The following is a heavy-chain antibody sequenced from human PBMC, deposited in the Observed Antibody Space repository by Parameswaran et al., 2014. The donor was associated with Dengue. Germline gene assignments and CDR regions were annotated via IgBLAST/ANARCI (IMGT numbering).Heavy chain of an antibody. CDR3: ARDQDGRYDFWSGYYGRDYYYGMDV. D-gene: IGHD3-3*01. Sequence: KWIRQPPGKGLEWVSYISSSSSTIYYADSVKGRFTISRDNAKNSLYLQMNSLRDEDTAVYYCARDQDGRYDFWSGYYGRDYYYGMDVWGQGTTVTVSS. CDR2: ISSSSSTI. V-gene: IGHV3-48*02. J-gene: IGHJ6*02.